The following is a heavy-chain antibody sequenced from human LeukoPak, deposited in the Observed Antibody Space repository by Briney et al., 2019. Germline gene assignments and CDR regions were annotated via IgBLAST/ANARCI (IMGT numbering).Heavy chain of an antibody. J-gene: IGHJ4*02. CDR1: GFTVSSNY. CDR2: LFSGGST. V-gene: IGHV3-66*01. Sequence: PGGSLRLSCAASGFTVSSNYMSWVCQAPGRGLEWVSVLFSGGSTYYADSVKGRFTISRDNSRNTLYLQMNSLRAEDTAVYYCARDSPHDYWGQGTLVTVSS. CDR3: ARDSPHDY.